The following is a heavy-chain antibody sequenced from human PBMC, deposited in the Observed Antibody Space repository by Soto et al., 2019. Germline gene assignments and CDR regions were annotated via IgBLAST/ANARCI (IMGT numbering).Heavy chain of an antibody. J-gene: IGHJ3*02. V-gene: IGHV1-18*01. CDR2: ISGNNGNT. CDR3: VRRVVTTLDDDFVI. Sequence: QVQLVQSGPEVKKPGASVTLSCKASGYNFNTYGISWVRKAPGQGLEWMGWISGNNGNTKYGQKFQVRVSLTTDSATSTAYMEMRSLRSDDTADYYCVRRVVTTLDDDFVIWGPGTRVTVSS. CDR1: GYNFNTYG. D-gene: IGHD2-21*02.